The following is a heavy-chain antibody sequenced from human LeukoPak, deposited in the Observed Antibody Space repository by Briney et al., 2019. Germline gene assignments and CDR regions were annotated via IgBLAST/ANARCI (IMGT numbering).Heavy chain of an antibody. J-gene: IGHJ3*02. Sequence: GGSLRLSCAASGFTFDDYAMHWVRQAPGKGLEWVSGISWNSGSIGYAGSVKGRFTISRDNAKNSLYLQMNSLRAEDTALYYCAKDIVPYCGGDCYSHAFDIWGQGTMVTVSS. V-gene: IGHV3-9*01. CDR2: ISWNSGSI. D-gene: IGHD2-21*02. CDR3: AKDIVPYCGGDCYSHAFDI. CDR1: GFTFDDYA.